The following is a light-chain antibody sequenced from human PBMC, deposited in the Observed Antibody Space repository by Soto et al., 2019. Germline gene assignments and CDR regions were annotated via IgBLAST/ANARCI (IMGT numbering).Light chain of an antibody. Sequence: DIPMTQSPSSLSASVGDRVTITCQASHDIKKFLNWFQEKPGKAPKLLIYDASNLQTGVPSRFSGSGSGTHFTFTITSLQPEDVATYYCQRYDSLPPTFGQGTRLDIK. CDR3: QRYDSLPPT. V-gene: IGKV1-33*01. J-gene: IGKJ5*01. CDR2: DAS. CDR1: HDIKKF.